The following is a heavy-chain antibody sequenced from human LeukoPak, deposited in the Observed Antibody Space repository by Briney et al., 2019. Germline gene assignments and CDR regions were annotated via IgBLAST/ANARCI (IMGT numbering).Heavy chain of an antibody. J-gene: IGHJ4*02. CDR1: DFTFRNAW. CDR3: AREYSYGPDY. D-gene: IGHD5-18*01. CDR2: ISSSSSYI. Sequence: PGGSLRLSCAASDFTFRNAWMNWVRQAPGKGLEWVSSISSSSSYIYYADSVKGRFTISRDNSKNTLYLQMNSLRAEDTAVYYCAREYSYGPDYWGQGTLVTVSS. V-gene: IGHV3-21*01.